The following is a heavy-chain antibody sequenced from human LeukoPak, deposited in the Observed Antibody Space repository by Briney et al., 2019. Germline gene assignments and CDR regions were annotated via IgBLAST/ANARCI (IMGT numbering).Heavy chain of an antibody. Sequence: PGGSLRLSCAASGFTFSSYSMNWVRQAPGKRLEWVSSISSSSSYIYYADSVKGRFTISRDNAKNSLYLQMNSLRAEDTAVYYCARDRGSSWYLGILYWGQGTLVTVSS. CDR2: ISSSSSYI. J-gene: IGHJ4*02. V-gene: IGHV3-21*01. CDR1: GFTFSSYS. CDR3: ARDRGSSWYLGILY. D-gene: IGHD6-13*01.